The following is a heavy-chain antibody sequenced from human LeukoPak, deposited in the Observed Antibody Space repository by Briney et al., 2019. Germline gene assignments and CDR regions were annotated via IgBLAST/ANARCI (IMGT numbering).Heavy chain of an antibody. D-gene: IGHD2-15*01. Sequence: GGSLRLSCAASGFTFKTYTMHWVRQAPGKGLEGVAVISYDGSNKYYADSVKGRFTISRDNSKNTLYLQMNSLRAEDTAVYYCARDRCSGGSCYGYYYGMDVWGQGTTVTVSS. CDR2: ISYDGSNK. CDR3: ARDRCSGGSCYGYYYGMDV. J-gene: IGHJ6*02. V-gene: IGHV3-30-3*01. CDR1: GFTFKTYT.